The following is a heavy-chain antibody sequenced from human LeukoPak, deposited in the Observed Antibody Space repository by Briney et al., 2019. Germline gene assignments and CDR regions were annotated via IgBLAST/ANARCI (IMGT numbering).Heavy chain of an antibody. J-gene: IGHJ4*02. CDR3: AREVAATRSLDY. Sequence: KPSETLSLTCAVYGGSFSGYYWSWIRQPPGKGLEWIGEINHSGSTNYNPSLKSRVTISVDRSKNQFSLKLSSVTAADAAVYYCAREVAATRSLDYWGQGTLVTVSS. D-gene: IGHD2-15*01. V-gene: IGHV4-34*01. CDR1: GGSFSGYY. CDR2: INHSGST.